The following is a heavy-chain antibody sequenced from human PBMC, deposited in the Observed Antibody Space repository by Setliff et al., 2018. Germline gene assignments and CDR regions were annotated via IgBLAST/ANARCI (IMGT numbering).Heavy chain of an antibody. CDR1: GGSVNDYY. V-gene: IGHV4-59*08. Sequence: SETLSLTCTVSGGSVNDYYWSWIRRPPGKGLEWIGYSYYLGATYYSPSLESRVTISVDMSKNHLSLKLSSVTAADTAVYYCARHIWGAKMQLPHDVFDIWGQGT. CDR2: SYYLGAT. CDR3: ARHIWGAKMQLPHDVFDI. D-gene: IGHD2-2*01. J-gene: IGHJ3*02.